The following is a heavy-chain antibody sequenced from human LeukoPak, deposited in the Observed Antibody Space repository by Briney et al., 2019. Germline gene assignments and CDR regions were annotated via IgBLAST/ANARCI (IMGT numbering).Heavy chain of an antibody. CDR2: IYYSGST. J-gene: IGHJ6*02. Sequence: SQTLSLTCTVSGGSISSGGYYWSWIRQHPGKGLEWIGYIYYSGSTYYNPSLKSRVTISVDTSKNQFSLKLSPVTAADTAVYYCAREGYDFWSAYYYGMDVWGQGTTVTVSS. CDR3: AREGYDFWSAYYYGMDV. D-gene: IGHD3-3*01. CDR1: GGSISSGGYY. V-gene: IGHV4-31*03.